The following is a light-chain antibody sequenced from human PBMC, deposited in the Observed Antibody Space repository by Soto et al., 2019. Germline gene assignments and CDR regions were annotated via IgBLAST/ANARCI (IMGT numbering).Light chain of an antibody. CDR3: SSYAGSDNPYV. Sequence: QSALTQPPSASGSPGQSVTFSCTGTSGDVGGYDYVSWYQQHPGKAPKLMIYEVTKRPLGVPDRFSGSKSGNTASLTVSGLQAEDEADYYCSSYAGSDNPYVFGTGTKLTVL. CDR2: EVT. CDR1: SGDVGGYDY. V-gene: IGLV2-8*01. J-gene: IGLJ1*01.